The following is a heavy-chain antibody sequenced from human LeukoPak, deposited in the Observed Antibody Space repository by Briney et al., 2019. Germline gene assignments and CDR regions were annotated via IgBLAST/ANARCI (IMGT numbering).Heavy chain of an antibody. V-gene: IGHV4-59*12. J-gene: IGHJ5*02. CDR1: GGSISSYY. CDR3: ARRPRFGELSRQTNWFDP. CDR2: IYYSGST. Sequence: SETLSLTCTVSGGSISSYYWSWIRQPPGKGLEWIGYIYYSGSTNYNPSLKSRVTISVDTSKNQFSLKLSSVTAADTAVYYCARRPRFGELSRQTNWFDPWGQGTLVTVSS. D-gene: IGHD3-10*01.